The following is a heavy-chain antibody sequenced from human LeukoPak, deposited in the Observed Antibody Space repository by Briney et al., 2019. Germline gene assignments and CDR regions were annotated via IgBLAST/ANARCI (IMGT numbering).Heavy chain of an antibody. CDR1: GFTFNNYA. CDR2: IIGSVVST. Sequence: GGSLRLSCAASGFTFNNYAMSWVRQSPGKVLEWVSTIIGSVVSTFYADSVKGRFTISRDTSKNTLYLQMNSLRAEDTAVYYCAKGAYDYVEVGYFDYWGQGTLVTVSS. J-gene: IGHJ4*02. CDR3: AKGAYDYVEVGYFDY. V-gene: IGHV3-23*01. D-gene: IGHD5-12*01.